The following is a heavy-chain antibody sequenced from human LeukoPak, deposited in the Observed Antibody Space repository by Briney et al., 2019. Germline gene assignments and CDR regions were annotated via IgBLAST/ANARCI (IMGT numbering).Heavy chain of an antibody. D-gene: IGHD1-26*01. CDR3: GHSGSQRRGFDP. J-gene: IGHJ5*02. CDR1: GLTFSSHW. V-gene: IGHV3-23*01. CDR2: ISGSGGST. Sequence: GGSLRLSCAASGLTFSSHWMHWVRQAPGKGLEWVSAISGSGGSTYYADSVKGRFTISRDNSKNTLYLQMNSLRAEDTAVYYCGHSGSQRRGFDPWGQGTLVTVSS.